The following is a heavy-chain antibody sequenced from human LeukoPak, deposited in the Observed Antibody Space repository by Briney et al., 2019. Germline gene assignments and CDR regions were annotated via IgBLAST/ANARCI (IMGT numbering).Heavy chain of an antibody. V-gene: IGHV3-30-3*01. J-gene: IGHJ4*02. CDR3: ARAYNSGWYGDFDY. CDR2: ISYDGSNK. Sequence: PGRSLRLSCAASGFTFSSYAMHWVRQAPGKGLEWVAVISYDGSNKYYADSAKGRFTISRDNSKNTLYLQMNSLRAEDTAVYYCARAYNSGWYGDFDYWGQGTLVTVSS. CDR1: GFTFSSYA. D-gene: IGHD6-19*01.